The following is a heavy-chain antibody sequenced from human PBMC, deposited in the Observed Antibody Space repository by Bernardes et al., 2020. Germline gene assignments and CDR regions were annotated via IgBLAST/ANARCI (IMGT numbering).Heavy chain of an antibody. J-gene: IGHJ6*04. Sequence: AGVKVSCKASGYTFTGYYMHWVRQAPGQGLEWMGRINPNSGGTNYAQKFQGRVTMTRDTSISTAYMELSRLRSDDTAVYYCARDMYYYGSGSYYYYYYGMDVWGKGTTVTVSS. V-gene: IGHV1-2*06. D-gene: IGHD3-10*01. CDR1: GYTFTGYY. CDR2: INPNSGGT. CDR3: ARDMYYYGSGSYYYYYYGMDV.